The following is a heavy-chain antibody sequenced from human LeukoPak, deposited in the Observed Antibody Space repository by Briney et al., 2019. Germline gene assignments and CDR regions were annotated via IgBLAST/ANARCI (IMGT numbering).Heavy chain of an antibody. Sequence: SQTLSLTCTVSGGSISSGGYYWSWIRQHPGKGLEWIGYIYYSGSTYYNPSLKSRVTISVDTSKNQFSLKLTSVSVADTAVYYCARLQSWFRGIDYWGQGTLVTVSS. CDR1: GGSISSGGYY. CDR2: IYYSGST. D-gene: IGHD3-10*01. CDR3: ARLQSWFRGIDY. V-gene: IGHV4-31*03. J-gene: IGHJ4*02.